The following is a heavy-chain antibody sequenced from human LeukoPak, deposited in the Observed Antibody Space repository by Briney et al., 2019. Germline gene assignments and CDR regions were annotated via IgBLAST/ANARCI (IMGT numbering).Heavy chain of an antibody. CDR1: GGSISSSNW. CDR2: IYHSRST. V-gene: IGHV4-4*02. Sequence: SETLSLTCAVSGGSISSSNWWSWVRQPPGKGLEWIGEIYHSRSTNYNPSLKSRVTISVDKSKNQFSQKLSSVTAADTAVYYCARDGIAAAGTLWFDPWGQGTLVTVSS. CDR3: ARDGIAAAGTLWFDP. J-gene: IGHJ5*02. D-gene: IGHD6-13*01.